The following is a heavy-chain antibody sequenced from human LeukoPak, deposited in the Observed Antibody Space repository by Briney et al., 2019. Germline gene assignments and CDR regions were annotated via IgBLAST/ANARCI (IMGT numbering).Heavy chain of an antibody. D-gene: IGHD5-24*01. Sequence: GGSLRLSCAASGFTFSSYAMHWVRQAPGKGLECVAVISYDGSNEYYADSVKGRFTISRDSAKNTLYLQMNSLRAEDTAVYYWAREIVDDSKMDVWGKGTTVTVSS. CDR2: ISYDGSNE. J-gene: IGHJ6*04. CDR1: GFTFSSYA. V-gene: IGHV3-30*04. CDR3: AREIVDDSKMDV.